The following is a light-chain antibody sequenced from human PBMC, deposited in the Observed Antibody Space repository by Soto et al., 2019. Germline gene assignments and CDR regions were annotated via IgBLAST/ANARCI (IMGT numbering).Light chain of an antibody. CDR3: QQSTIFPPT. V-gene: IGKV3-15*01. CDR2: GAS. Sequence: EIVMTQSPATLSVSPGERATLSCRASQSVSSNLAWYQQKPGQAPRLLIYGASTRATGIPARFSGSGSGTEFTLTISSLQSVVFTIHCSQQSTIFPPTF. CDR1: QSVSSN. J-gene: IGKJ1*01.